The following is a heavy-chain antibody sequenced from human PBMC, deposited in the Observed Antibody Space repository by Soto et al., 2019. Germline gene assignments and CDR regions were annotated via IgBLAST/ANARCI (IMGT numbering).Heavy chain of an antibody. CDR1: GGSISSSSYY. CDR2: IYYSGST. Sequence: SETLSLTCTVSGGSISSSSYYWGWIRQPPGKGLEWIGSIYYSGSTYYNPSHKSRAAIAVDTSKDQFSLKLSSVTAADTAVYYCAGQGRGASYMWSWWFDPWGQGTLVTVSS. V-gene: IGHV4-39*01. CDR3: AGQGRGASYMWSWWFDP. J-gene: IGHJ5*02. D-gene: IGHD1-26*01.